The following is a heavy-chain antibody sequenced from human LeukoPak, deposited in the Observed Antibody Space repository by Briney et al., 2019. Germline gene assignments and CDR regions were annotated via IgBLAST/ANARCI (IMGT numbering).Heavy chain of an antibody. V-gene: IGHV5-51*01. CDR2: IYPSDSDT. Sequence: GESLKISCRGSGDTFVDYWSGWVRQMPGKGLEWIGFIYPSDSDTRYSPSFQGQVTISADATMNTAFLQWSSLKASDTAIYYCARFRCDGDCHSDLWGQGTLVTVAS. CDR3: ARFRCDGDCHSDL. CDR1: GDTFVDYW. D-gene: IGHD2-21*02. J-gene: IGHJ5*02.